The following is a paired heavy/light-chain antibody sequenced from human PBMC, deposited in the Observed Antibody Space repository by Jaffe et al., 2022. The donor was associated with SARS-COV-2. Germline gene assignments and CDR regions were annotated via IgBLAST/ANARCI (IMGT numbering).Light chain of an antibody. CDR1: SSDVGGSNF. Sequence: QSALTQPPSASGSPGQSVTISCTGTSSDVGGSNFVSWYQQHPGKAPRLLIYEVSQRPSGVPDRFSGSRSANTASLTVSGLQAEDEADYYCSSNAGSNSLVFGGGTKLTVL. CDR2: EVS. CDR3: SSNAGSNSLV. V-gene: IGLV2-8*01. J-gene: IGLJ3*02.
Heavy chain of an antibody. CDR1: GFPFSRYW. V-gene: IGHV3-7*01. CDR2: IKQEADET. CDR3: AQTWGLWTQRE. J-gene: IGHJ4*02. D-gene: IGHD5-18*01. Sequence: EVQLVESGGGLVQPGGSLRLSCAASGFPFSRYWMSWVRQAPGRGLEWVANIKQEADETYYLDSVKGRFTISRDNAKHSLYLQMNSLRVEDTAVYYCAQTWGLWTQREWGQGTLVTVSS.